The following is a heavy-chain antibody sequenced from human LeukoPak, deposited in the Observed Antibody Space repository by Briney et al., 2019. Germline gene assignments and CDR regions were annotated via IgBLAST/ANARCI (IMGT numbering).Heavy chain of an antibody. CDR3: AIVWGPTQLWFAYNI. CDR2: ISTNGGST. D-gene: IGHD5-18*01. Sequence: GGSLTLSWAASGFTFGNYGMHWVRQAPGKGLEYVAAISTNGGSTYYTNSVKGRFTISRDNSKNTVYPQMGSLRPEDMAVYYCAIVWGPTQLWFAYNIWGQGTVVTISS. J-gene: IGHJ3*02. V-gene: IGHV3-64*01. CDR1: GFTFGNYG.